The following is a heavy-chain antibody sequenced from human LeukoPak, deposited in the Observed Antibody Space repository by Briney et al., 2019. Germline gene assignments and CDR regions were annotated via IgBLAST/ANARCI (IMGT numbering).Heavy chain of an antibody. CDR1: GFTFSSYW. V-gene: IGHV3-74*01. CDR2: ISNDGGST. D-gene: IGHD3-3*01. CDR3: TRDSYARSGSLYYYYGMDV. J-gene: IGHJ6*02. Sequence: GGSLRLSCAASGFTFSSYWMHWVSHAPGKGLVWVSCISNDGGSTSYADSVKGRFTISRDNGKNTLYLQMDSLRAEDTAVYYCTRDSYARSGSLYYYYGMDVWGQGTTVTVSS.